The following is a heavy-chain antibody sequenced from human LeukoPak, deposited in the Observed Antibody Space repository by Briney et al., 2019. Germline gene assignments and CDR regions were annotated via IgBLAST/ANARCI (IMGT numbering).Heavy chain of an antibody. J-gene: IGHJ4*02. CDR2: IKSKTDGETT. CDR3: TTDLSSVAGTFDY. D-gene: IGHD6-19*01. V-gene: IGHV3-15*01. Sequence: GGSLGLSCAASGFTFNNAWMSWVRQAPGRGLEWAGRIKSKTDGETTDYAAPVKGRFTISRHDSKSTVYLQMNSLESEDTAVYYCTTDLSSVAGTFDYWGQGSLVTVSS. CDR1: GFTFNNAW.